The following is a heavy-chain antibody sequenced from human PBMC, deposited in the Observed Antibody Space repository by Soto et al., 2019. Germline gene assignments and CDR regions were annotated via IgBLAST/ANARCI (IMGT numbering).Heavy chain of an antibody. V-gene: IGHV2-5*01. J-gene: IGHJ4*02. CDR1: GFSLSTSGVG. D-gene: IGHD3-16*01. Sequence: ESGPTLVNPTQTLTLTCTFSGFSLSTSGVGVGWIRQPPGKALEWLALIYWNDDKRYSPSLKSRLTITKDTSKNQVVLTMTNMDPVDTATYYCAYTGEEDYDYVWGSYIYWGQGNLVTDYS. CDR3: AYTGEEDYDYVWGSYIY. CDR2: IYWNDDK.